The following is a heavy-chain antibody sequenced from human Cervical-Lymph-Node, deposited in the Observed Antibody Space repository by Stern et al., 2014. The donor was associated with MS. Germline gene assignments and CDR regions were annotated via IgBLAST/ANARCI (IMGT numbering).Heavy chain of an antibody. J-gene: IGHJ5*02. Sequence: VQLVQSGAEVTKPGSSVKVSCKASGGTFSKVPSSWVRQAPGQGIEWTGGLFPVFGTPTYAQEFRGRVTITADVSTSTVYMELSSLRSDDTAVYYCALSSETSDRWYSLGYDLWGQGTLVTVSS. CDR2: LFPVFGTP. CDR3: ALSSETSDRWYSLGYDL. CDR1: GGTFSKVP. V-gene: IGHV1-69*01. D-gene: IGHD6-13*01.